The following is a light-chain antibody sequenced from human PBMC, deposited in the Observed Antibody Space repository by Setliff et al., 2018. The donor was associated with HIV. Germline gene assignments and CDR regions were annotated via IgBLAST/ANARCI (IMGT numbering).Light chain of an antibody. CDR3: SSYTSTGTYV. V-gene: IGLV2-14*03. J-gene: IGLJ1*01. CDR2: DVV. Sequence: QSALTQPASVSGSPGQSITISCTGSSSDVGVHNYVSWYQQHPGKAPKLRIYDVVDRPSGVSDRFSGSKSVNTASLTISGLLAEDEADYYCSSYTSTGTYVFGTGTKVTVL. CDR1: SSDVGVHNY.